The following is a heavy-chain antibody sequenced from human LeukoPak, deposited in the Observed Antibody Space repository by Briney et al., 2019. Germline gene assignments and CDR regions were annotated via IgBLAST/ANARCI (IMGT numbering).Heavy chain of an antibody. CDR1: GFTFSNYG. Sequence: GGSLRLSCAASGFTFSNYGMHWIRQPPGKGLEFIALIWFDGCTQDYADSVNGRFTISRDNSKNAPSLQMNSLRAEDMAVYDCARERSSGGDPYYFDYWGQGTLVTVSS. V-gene: IGHV3-33*01. J-gene: IGHJ4*02. CDR2: IWFDGCTQ. D-gene: IGHD2-21*02. CDR3: ARERSSGGDPYYFDY.